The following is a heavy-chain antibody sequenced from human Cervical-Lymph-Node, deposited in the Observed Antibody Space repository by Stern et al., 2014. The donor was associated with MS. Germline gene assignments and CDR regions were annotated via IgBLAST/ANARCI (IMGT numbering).Heavy chain of an antibody. D-gene: IGHD2-2*02. V-gene: IGHV1-69*09. J-gene: IGHJ4*02. CDR3: ARGGFRYCSSTSCYSDY. CDR1: GGTFSSYT. CDR2: IIPILGIA. Sequence: VQLVESGAEVKKPGSSVKVSCKASGGTFSSYTISWVRQAPGQGLEWMGRIIPILGIANYAQKFQGRVTITADKSTSTAYMELSSLRSEDTAVYYCARGGFRYCSSTSCYSDYWGQGTLVTVSS.